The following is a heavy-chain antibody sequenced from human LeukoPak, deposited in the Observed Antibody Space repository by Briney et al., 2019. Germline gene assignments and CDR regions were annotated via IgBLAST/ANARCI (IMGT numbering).Heavy chain of an antibody. CDR1: GGSISSSSYY. D-gene: IGHD3-22*01. V-gene: IGHV4-39*01. J-gene: IGHJ4*02. CDR2: IYYSGST. Sequence: SETLSLTCTVSGGSISSSSYYWGWIRQPPGKGLEWIGSIYYSGSTYYNPSLKSRVTISVDTSKNQFSLKLSSVTAAGTAVYYCVTNAYYYDSSSHNRGQGTLVTVSS. CDR3: VTNAYYYDSSSHN.